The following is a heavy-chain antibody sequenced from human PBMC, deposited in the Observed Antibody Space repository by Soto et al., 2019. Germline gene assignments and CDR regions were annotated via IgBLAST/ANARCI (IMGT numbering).Heavy chain of an antibody. V-gene: IGHV4-4*02. CDR1: NSSIITCYW. D-gene: IGHD3-10*01. CDR3: ARDLSYGSGH. J-gene: IGHJ4*02. CDR2: IYHSGST. Sequence: LSLTLAVSNSSIITCYWWGWVRQPPGKGLEWIGEIYHSGSTNYNPSLKSRVTISVDKSKNQFSLKLSSVTAADTAVYYCARDLSYGSGHWGQGTLVTVS.